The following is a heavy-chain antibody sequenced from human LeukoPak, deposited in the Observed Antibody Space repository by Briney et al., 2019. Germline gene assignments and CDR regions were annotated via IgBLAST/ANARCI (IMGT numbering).Heavy chain of an antibody. J-gene: IGHJ3*02. D-gene: IGHD6-19*01. CDR3: ARGQWLGRGNDAFDI. Sequence: SQTLSLTCTVSGVSISSGGYYWSWIRQPPGKGLEWIGEINHSGSTNYNPSLKSRVTISVDTSKNQFSLKLSSVTAADTAVYYCARGQWLGRGNDAFDIWGQGTMVTVSS. CDR1: GVSISSGGYY. CDR2: INHSGST. V-gene: IGHV4-30-2*01.